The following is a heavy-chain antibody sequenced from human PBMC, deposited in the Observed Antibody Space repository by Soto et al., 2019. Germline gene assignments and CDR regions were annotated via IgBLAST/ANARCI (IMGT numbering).Heavy chain of an antibody. CDR1: GFTFSDYY. Sequence: QVQLVESGGGLVKPGGSLRLSCAASGFTFSDYYMSWIRQAPGKGLEWVSYISPSGGTIYYEDSVKGRFTLSRDNAKNSLYLQMNSLRAEDTAVYHCVRVGYAYGNDPWCQGTLVAVSS. CDR3: VRVGYAYGNDP. CDR2: ISPSGGTI. J-gene: IGHJ5*02. D-gene: IGHD3-10*01. V-gene: IGHV3-11*01.